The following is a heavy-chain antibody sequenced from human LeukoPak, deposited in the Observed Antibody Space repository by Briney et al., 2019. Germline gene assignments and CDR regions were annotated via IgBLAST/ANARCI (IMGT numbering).Heavy chain of an antibody. Sequence: GASVKVSCKASGYTFTSYGISWVRQAPGQGLEWMGWISAYNGNTNYAQKLQGRVTMTEDTSRDTAYMELSSLRSEDTALYYCATYDSSGLLDFWGQGTRVTVSS. CDR1: GYTFTSYG. D-gene: IGHD3-22*01. V-gene: IGHV1-18*01. CDR2: ISAYNGNT. CDR3: ATYDSSGLLDF. J-gene: IGHJ4*02.